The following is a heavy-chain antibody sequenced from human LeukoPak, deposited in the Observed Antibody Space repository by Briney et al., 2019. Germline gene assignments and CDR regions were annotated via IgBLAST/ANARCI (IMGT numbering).Heavy chain of an antibody. V-gene: IGHV3-7*01. CDR2: IKQDGSEK. CDR3: AREAGSTMIVVVADAFDI. CDR1: GFTVSSNY. J-gene: IGHJ3*02. Sequence: GGSLRLSCAASGFTVSSNYMSWVRQAPGKGLEWVANIKQDGSEKYYVDSVKGRFTISRDNAKNSLYLQMNSLRAEDTAVYYCAREAGSTMIVVVADAFDIWGQGTMVTVSS. D-gene: IGHD3-22*01.